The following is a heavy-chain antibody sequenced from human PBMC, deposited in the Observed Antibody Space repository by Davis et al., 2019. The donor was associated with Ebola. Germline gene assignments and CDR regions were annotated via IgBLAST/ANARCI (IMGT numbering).Heavy chain of an antibody. CDR2: IDWDDDK. V-gene: IGHV2-70*04. Sequence: SGPTLVNPTQTLTLTCSVSGFSLSARGMRVSWVRQPPGKALEWLARIDWDDDKFYNTFLKTRLTISKDTSKNQVVLTMTNMDPVDTATYYCARISDQDTFNIWGQGTMVTVSS. CDR1: GFSLSARGMR. J-gene: IGHJ3*02. CDR3: ARISDQDTFNI.